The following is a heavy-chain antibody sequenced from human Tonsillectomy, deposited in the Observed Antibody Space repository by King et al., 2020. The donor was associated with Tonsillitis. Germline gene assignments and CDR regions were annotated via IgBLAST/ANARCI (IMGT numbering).Heavy chain of an antibody. V-gene: IGHV3-53*04. J-gene: IGHJ4*02. CDR1: GFTVSSNY. Sequence: VQLVESGGGLVQPGGSLRLSCAASGFTVSSNYMSWVRQAPGKGLEWVSVIYSGGSTYYADSVKGRFTISRYNSKNTLYLQMNSLRAEDTAVYYCARTLNSGYSYGIFDYWGQGTLVTVSS. CDR3: ARTLNSGYSYGIFDY. CDR2: IYSGGST. D-gene: IGHD5-18*01.